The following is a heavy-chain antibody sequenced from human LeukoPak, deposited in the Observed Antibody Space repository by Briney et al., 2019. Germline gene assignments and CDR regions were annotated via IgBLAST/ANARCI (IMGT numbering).Heavy chain of an antibody. V-gene: IGHV1-69*13. CDR3: ARVGAYCGGDCYSWYFDY. J-gene: IGHJ4*02. Sequence: SVKVSCKAAGGTFSSYAISWVRQAPGQGLEWMGGIIPIFGTANYAQKFQGRVTITADESTSTAYMELSSLRSEDTAVYYCARVGAYCGGDCYSWYFDYWGQGTLVTVSS. D-gene: IGHD2-21*01. CDR1: GGTFSSYA. CDR2: IIPIFGTA.